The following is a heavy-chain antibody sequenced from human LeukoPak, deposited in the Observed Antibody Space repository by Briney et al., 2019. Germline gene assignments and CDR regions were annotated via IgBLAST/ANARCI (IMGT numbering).Heavy chain of an antibody. CDR3: ARPRARQQLALDY. D-gene: IGHD6-13*01. CDR2: IYYSGNT. CDR1: GGSISSSSYY. Sequence: PSETLSLTCTVSGGSISSSSYYWGWIRQPPGRGLEWIGSIYYSGNTYYNPPLKSRVTISVDTSKNQFSLKLSSVTAADTAVYYCARPRARQQLALDYRGQGTLVTVSS. J-gene: IGHJ4*02. V-gene: IGHV4-39*07.